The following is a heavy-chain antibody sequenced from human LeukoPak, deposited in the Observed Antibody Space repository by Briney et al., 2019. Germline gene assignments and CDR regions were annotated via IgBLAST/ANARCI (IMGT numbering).Heavy chain of an antibody. Sequence: PGGSMTPSCPLYAPSLSTRATKWVSQAPGKGLEWVSAISASGGDTHYADSVTGRFTTSRDNSKNMRYLQMNSLRADDTAVYYRAKVRQSVDNAFVIWGQGTLFIVSS. CDR3: AKVRQSVDNAFVI. J-gene: IGHJ3*02. D-gene: IGHD5-12*01. CDR2: ISASGGDT. V-gene: IGHV3-23*01. CDR1: APSLSTRA.